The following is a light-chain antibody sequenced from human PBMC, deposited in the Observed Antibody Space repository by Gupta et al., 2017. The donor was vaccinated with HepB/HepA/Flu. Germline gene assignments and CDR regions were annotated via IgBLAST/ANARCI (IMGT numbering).Light chain of an antibody. V-gene: IGKV4-1*01. Sequence: DFVMTQSPDSLAVSLGERATINCKSSQTVLYNSNNKNYLAWYQQKPGQPPKLLIYWASTRESGVPDRFSGSGSGTDFTLTISSLQAEDVAVYYCQQYYKTPLTFGQGTKVEIK. CDR3: QQYYKTPLT. CDR1: QTVLYNSNNKNY. CDR2: WAS. J-gene: IGKJ1*01.